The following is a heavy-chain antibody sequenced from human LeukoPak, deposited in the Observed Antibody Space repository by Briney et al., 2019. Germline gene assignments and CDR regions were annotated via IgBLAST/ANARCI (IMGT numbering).Heavy chain of an antibody. D-gene: IGHD1-14*01. CDR3: AKDSNPGQSPGLTHPFDY. CDR2: ISYDGSNK. V-gene: IGHV3-30*18. Sequence: GGSLRLSCAASGFTFSSYGMHWVRQAPGKGLEWVAVISYDGSNKYYADSVKGRFTISRDHSKNTLYLQMNSLRAEDTAVYYCAKDSNPGQSPGLTHPFDYWGQGTLVTVSS. CDR1: GFTFSSYG. J-gene: IGHJ4*02.